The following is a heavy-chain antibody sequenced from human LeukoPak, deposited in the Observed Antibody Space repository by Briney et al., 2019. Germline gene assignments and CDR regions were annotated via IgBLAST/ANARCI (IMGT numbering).Heavy chain of an antibody. V-gene: IGHV3-21*01. J-gene: IGHJ4*02. D-gene: IGHD6-19*01. CDR2: ISSSSSYI. Sequence: PGGSLRLSCAASGFTFSSYSMNWVRQAPGKGLEWVSSISSSSSYIYYADSVKGRFTISRDNAKNSLYLQMNSLRAEDTAVYYCAREGLLYSSGWYSYWGQGTLVTVSS. CDR1: GFTFSSYS. CDR3: AREGLLYSSGWYSY.